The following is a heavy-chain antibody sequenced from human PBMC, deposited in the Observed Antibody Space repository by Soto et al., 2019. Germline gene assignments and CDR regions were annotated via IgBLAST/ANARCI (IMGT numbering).Heavy chain of an antibody. D-gene: IGHD1-26*01. J-gene: IGHJ4*01. CDR2: INHSGRT. V-gene: IGHV4-34*01. Sequence: PSETLSLTCAVYGGSFSNYYWNWIRQPPGKGLEWIGEINHSGRTNYNPSLKSQLTISVDTSKNQFSQQLTSVTAADTAVYYCARGIVETTKGHFDYWGHGTLVTVSS. CDR3: ARGIVETTKGHFDY. CDR1: GGSFSNYY.